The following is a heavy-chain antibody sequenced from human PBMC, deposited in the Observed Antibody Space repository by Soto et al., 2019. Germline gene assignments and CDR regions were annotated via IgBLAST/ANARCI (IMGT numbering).Heavy chain of an antibody. Sequence: PGGSLRLSCAASGFTFSSYGMHWVRQAPGKGLEWVAVISYDGSNKYYADSVKGRFTISRDNSKNTLYLQMNSLRAEDTAVYYCAKIPTVVTLDYDILTGVNYWGQGTLVTVSS. CDR1: GFTFSSYG. J-gene: IGHJ4*02. CDR3: AKIPTVVTLDYDILTGVNY. CDR2: ISYDGSNK. V-gene: IGHV3-30*18. D-gene: IGHD3-9*01.